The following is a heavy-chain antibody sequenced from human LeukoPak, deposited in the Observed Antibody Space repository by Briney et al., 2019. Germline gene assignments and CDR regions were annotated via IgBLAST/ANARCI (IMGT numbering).Heavy chain of an antibody. J-gene: IGHJ3*02. Sequence: PGGSLRLSCAASGFTFSSYWMSWVRQAPGKGLEWVANIKQDGSEKYYVDSVKGRFTISRDNAKNSLYLQMNCLRAEDTAVYYCARASGTSSSWFDAFDIWGQGTMVTVSS. CDR1: GFTFSSYW. D-gene: IGHD6-13*01. CDR3: ARASGTSSSWFDAFDI. V-gene: IGHV3-7*04. CDR2: IKQDGSEK.